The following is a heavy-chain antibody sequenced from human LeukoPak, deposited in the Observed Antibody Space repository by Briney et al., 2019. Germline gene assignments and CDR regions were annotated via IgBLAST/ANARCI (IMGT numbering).Heavy chain of an antibody. CDR3: ARSEQQDFGDYEFDY. D-gene: IGHD4-17*01. CDR2: ISSDGDST. CDR1: GFTFSTYA. V-gene: IGHV3-64*01. Sequence: PVGSLRLSCAASGFTFSTYAMHWVRQAPGKGLEYVSAISSDGDSTYYANSVKGRFTISRDNSKNALYLQMGSLRAEDMAVYYCARSEQQDFGDYEFDYWGQGTLVTVSS. J-gene: IGHJ4*02.